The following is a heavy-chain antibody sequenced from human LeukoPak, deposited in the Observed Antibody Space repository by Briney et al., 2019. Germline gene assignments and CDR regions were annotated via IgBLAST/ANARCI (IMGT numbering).Heavy chain of an antibody. D-gene: IGHD3-3*01. CDR1: GDSVSSNSAA. CDR2: TYYRSKWYN. CDR3: ARGLKVSGWSGYYFFDY. V-gene: IGHV6-1*01. Sequence: SQTLSLTCAISGDSVSSNSAAWNWIRQSPSRGPEWLGRTYYRSKWYNDYAVSVKSRITINPDTSKNQFSLQLNSVTAADTAVYYCARGLKVSGWSGYYFFDYWGQGTLVTVSS. J-gene: IGHJ4*02.